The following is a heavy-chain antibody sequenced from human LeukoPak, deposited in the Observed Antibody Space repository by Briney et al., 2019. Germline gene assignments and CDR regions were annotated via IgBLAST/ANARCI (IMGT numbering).Heavy chain of an antibody. CDR1: GFTFSNAW. V-gene: IGHV3-15*01. CDR2: IKSKTDGGTT. Sequence: PGGSLRLSCAASGFTFSNAWMSWVRQAPGKGLEWVGRIKSKTDGGTTDYAAPVKGRFTISRDDSKNTLYLQMNSLKTEDTAVYYCTTTPENWNYVPEFDYWGQGTLVTVSS. D-gene: IGHD1-7*01. CDR3: TTTPENWNYVPEFDY. J-gene: IGHJ4*02.